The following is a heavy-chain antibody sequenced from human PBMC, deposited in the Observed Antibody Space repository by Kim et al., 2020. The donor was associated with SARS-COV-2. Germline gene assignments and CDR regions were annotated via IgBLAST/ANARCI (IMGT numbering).Heavy chain of an antibody. D-gene: IGHD6-19*01. J-gene: IGHJ4*02. Sequence: GGSLRLSCAASGFTFSSYWKHWVRQVPGKGLVWVSRISAAGTSTSYADSVKGRFTISRDNAKNTLFLQMSSLSAEDSALFYCVKGTRGWPYWGQGTLVTVSS. CDR2: ISAAGTST. V-gene: IGHV3-74*01. CDR3: VKGTRGWPY. CDR1: GFTFSSYW.